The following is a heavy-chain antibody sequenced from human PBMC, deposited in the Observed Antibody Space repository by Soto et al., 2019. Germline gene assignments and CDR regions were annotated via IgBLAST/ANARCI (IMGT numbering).Heavy chain of an antibody. CDR3: ARAMGGYCSVGSCCYGLYYFAY. V-gene: IGHV1-18*01. Sequence: ASVKVSCKASGYTFTSYGISCVRQAPGQGLEWMGWISAYNGNTNYAQKLQGRVTMTTDTSTSTAYMELRSLRSDDTAVYYCARAMGGYCSVGSCCYGLYYFAYSSRGTLVTVSS. CDR2: ISAYNGNT. D-gene: IGHD2-15*01. CDR1: GYTFTSYG. J-gene: IGHJ4*02.